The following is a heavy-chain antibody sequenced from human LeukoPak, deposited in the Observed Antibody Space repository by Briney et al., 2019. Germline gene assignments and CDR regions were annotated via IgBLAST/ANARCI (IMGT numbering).Heavy chain of an antibody. J-gene: IGHJ4*02. V-gene: IGHV3-30*18. D-gene: IGHD2-2*01. Sequence: GRSLRLSCAASGFTFSSYGMHWVRQAPGKGLEWVAVISYDGSNKYYADSVKGRFTISRDNSKNTLYLQMNGLRAEDTAVYYCAKPARVVVPAAMNLFDYWGQGTLVTVSS. CDR3: AKPARVVVPAAMNLFDY. CDR2: ISYDGSNK. CDR1: GFTFSSYG.